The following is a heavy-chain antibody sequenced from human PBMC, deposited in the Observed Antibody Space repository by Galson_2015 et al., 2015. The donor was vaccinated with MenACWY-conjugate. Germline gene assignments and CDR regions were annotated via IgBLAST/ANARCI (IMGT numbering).Heavy chain of an antibody. V-gene: IGHV3-23*01. CDR3: AKDGDSYYGSGTYPDY. CDR2: ISGSGGST. CDR1: GLTFSIYA. Sequence: SLRLSCAASGLTFSIYAMSWVRQAPGKGLEWVSAISGSGGSTYYADSVKGRFTISRDNSKNTLYLQMNSLRAEDTAVYFCAKDGDSYYGSGTYPDYWGQGTLVTVSS. D-gene: IGHD3-10*01. J-gene: IGHJ4*02.